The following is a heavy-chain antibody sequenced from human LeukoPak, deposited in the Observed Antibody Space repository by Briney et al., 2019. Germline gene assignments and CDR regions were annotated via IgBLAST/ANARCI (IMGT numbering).Heavy chain of an antibody. CDR1: GFTFSSYW. CDR2: INNEGSDT. CDR3: ARGGGGNFDY. Sequence: GGSLRLSCAASGFTFSSYWMHWVRQAPGKGLVWVSRINNEGSDTIYADSVKGRFTISRDNAKNTLYLQINSMRAEDTAVYYCARGGGGNFDYWGQGTLVTVSS. V-gene: IGHV3-74*01. D-gene: IGHD1-1*01. J-gene: IGHJ4*02.